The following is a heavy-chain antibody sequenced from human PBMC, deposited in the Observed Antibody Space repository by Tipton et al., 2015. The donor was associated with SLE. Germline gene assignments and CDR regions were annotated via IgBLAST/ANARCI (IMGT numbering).Heavy chain of an antibody. V-gene: IGHV4-4*08. Sequence: TLSLTCTVSGGSISSHYWSWIRQPPGKGLEWIGHIYTSGSTNYNPSLKSRVTISVDTSKNQFSLKLSSVTAADTAVYYCARAPHIAFAFDIWGQGTMVTVSS. CDR2: IYTSGST. J-gene: IGHJ3*02. D-gene: IGHD2-21*01. CDR3: ARAPHIAFAFDI. CDR1: GGSISSHY.